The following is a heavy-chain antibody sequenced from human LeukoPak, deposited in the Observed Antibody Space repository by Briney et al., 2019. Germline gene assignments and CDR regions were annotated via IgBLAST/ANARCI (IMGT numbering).Heavy chain of an antibody. D-gene: IGHD3-10*01. CDR2: IIPILGIA. CDR1: GGTFSSYA. V-gene: IGHV1-69*04. J-gene: IGHJ4*02. Sequence: ASVKVSCKASGGTFSSYAISWVRQAPGQGLEWMGRIIPILGIANYAQKFQGRVTITADKSTSTAYMELSSLRSEDTAVYYCAIDYGWFGEFAYFDYWGQGTLVTVSS. CDR3: AIDYGWFGEFAYFDY.